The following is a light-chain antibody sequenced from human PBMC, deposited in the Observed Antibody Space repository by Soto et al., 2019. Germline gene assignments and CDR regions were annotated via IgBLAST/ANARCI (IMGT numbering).Light chain of an antibody. J-gene: IGLJ2*01. CDR2: KNN. CDR1: SSNIGSNY. CDR3: VAWDDSLSGHVV. V-gene: IGLV1-47*01. Sequence: QSVLTQPPSASETPGQRVTISCSGSSSNIGSNYVYWYQQLPGTAPKLLIYKNNQRPSGVPDRFSGSKSGTSASLAISGLRSEDEADYYCVAWDDSLSGHVVFGGGTKVTVL.